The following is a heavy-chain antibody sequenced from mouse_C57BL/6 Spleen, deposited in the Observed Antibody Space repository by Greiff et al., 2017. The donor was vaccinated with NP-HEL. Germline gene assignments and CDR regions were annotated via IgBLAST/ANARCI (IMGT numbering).Heavy chain of an antibody. D-gene: IGHD2-5*01. J-gene: IGHJ4*01. V-gene: IGHV1-15*01. CDR2: IDPETGGT. Sequence: VQLQESGAELVRPGASVTLSCKASGYTFTDYEMHWVKQTPVHGLEWIGAIDPETGGTAYNQKFKGKAILTADKSSSTAYMELRSLTSEDSAVYYCTRGYSNHYYAMDYWGQGTSVTVSS. CDR3: TRGYSNHYYAMDY. CDR1: GYTFTDYE.